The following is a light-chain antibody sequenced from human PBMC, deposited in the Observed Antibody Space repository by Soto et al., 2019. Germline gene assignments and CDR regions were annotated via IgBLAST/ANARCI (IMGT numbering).Light chain of an antibody. V-gene: IGKV3-20*01. CDR3: QQYDTSPRT. Sequence: EIVLTQSPGTLSLSPGEGATLSCRASQTINLNYLAWYQQKPGQAPRLLMYATSSRATGIPDRFSGSGSGTDFTITISRLEPEDFAMYYCQQYDTSPRTFGQGTTVEI. CDR2: ATS. J-gene: IGKJ1*01. CDR1: QTINLNY.